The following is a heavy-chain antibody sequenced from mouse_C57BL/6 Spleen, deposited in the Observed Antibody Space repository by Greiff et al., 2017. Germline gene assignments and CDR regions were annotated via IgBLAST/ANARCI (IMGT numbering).Heavy chain of an antibody. CDR1: GYAFRSYW. CDR2: IYPGDGDT. Sequence: VQLQQSGAELVKPGASVQISCKASGYAFRSYWMNWVKQRPGKGLEWIGQIYPGDGDTNYNGKFKGKATLTADKSSSTAYMHLISLTSEDSAVYFCARRGGHYYAMDYWGQGTSVTVSS. D-gene: IGHD1-1*02. J-gene: IGHJ4*01. CDR3: ARRGGHYYAMDY. V-gene: IGHV1-80*01.